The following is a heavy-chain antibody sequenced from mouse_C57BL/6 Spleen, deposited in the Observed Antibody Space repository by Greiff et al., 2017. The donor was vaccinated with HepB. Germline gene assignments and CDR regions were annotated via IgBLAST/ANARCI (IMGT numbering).Heavy chain of an antibody. CDR2: IHPNSGST. CDR3: ARSCYYGSIAY. J-gene: IGHJ3*01. CDR1: GYTFTSYW. V-gene: IGHV1-64*01. Sequence: VQLQQPGAELVKPGASVKLSCKASGYTFTSYWMHWVKQRPGQGLEWIGMIHPNSGSTNYNEKFKSKATLTVDKSASTAYMQLSSLTSEDSAVYSGARSCYYGSIAYWGQGTLVTVSA. D-gene: IGHD1-1*01.